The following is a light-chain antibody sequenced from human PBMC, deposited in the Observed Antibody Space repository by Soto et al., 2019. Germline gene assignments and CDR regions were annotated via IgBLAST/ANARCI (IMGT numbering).Light chain of an antibody. J-gene: IGKJ1*01. CDR3: QQYNSYWT. Sequence: DIQMTQSPSTLAASVGDRVTITCRASQSISSWLAWYQQKPGKAPKLLIYDASSLESGVPSRFRRSGSGTEFTLTISSLQPDDFATYYCQQYNSYWTFGQGTKVEIK. CDR2: DAS. V-gene: IGKV1-5*01. CDR1: QSISSW.